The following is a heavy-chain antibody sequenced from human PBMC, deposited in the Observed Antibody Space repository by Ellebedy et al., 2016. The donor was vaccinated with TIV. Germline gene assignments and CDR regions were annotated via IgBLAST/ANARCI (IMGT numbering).Heavy chain of an antibody. Sequence: GESLKISCAASGFTFSSYWMHWVRQAPGKGLVWVSRINSDGSSTSYADSVKGRFTISRDNAKNTLYLQMNSLRAEDTAVYYCARVGVDDYSNVSFDPWGQGTLVTVSS. J-gene: IGHJ5*02. CDR2: INSDGSST. V-gene: IGHV3-74*01. CDR1: GFTFSSYW. CDR3: ARVGVDDYSNVSFDP. D-gene: IGHD4-11*01.